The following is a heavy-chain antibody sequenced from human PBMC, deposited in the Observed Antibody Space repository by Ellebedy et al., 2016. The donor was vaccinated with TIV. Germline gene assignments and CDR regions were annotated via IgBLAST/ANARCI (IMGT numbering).Heavy chain of an antibody. CDR2: IKQDEGEK. CDR3: ARDVVFGQHLVPPFDY. V-gene: IGHV3-7*03. D-gene: IGHD6-13*01. Sequence: GESLKISCTASGFTFSTYWMRWVRQAPVPGLEWVANIKQDEGEKYYMDSVKGRFTISRDNARNSLYLQMNSLRAEDTAVYYCARDVVFGQHLVPPFDYWGQGTLVTVAS. J-gene: IGHJ4*02. CDR1: GFTFSTYW.